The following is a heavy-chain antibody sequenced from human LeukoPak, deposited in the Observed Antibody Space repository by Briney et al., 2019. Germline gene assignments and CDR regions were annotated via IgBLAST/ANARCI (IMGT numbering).Heavy chain of an antibody. D-gene: IGHD3-22*01. CDR3: AKDLSDSRPYYFDY. CDR1: GFTFSSYA. V-gene: IGHV3-23*01. CDR2: ISGSGGST. J-gene: IGHJ4*02. Sequence: GGSLRLSCTASGFTFSSYAMSWVRQAPGKRLEWVSAISGSGGSTYYADSVKGRFTISRDNSKNTLYLQMNSLRAEDTAVYYCAKDLSDSRPYYFDYWGQGTLVTVSS.